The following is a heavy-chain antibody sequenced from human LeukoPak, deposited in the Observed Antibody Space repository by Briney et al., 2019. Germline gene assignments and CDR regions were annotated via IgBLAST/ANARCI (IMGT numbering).Heavy chain of an antibody. V-gene: IGHV1-18*01. CDR3: TRDRPRMTSDYYYGMDV. CDR2: ISAYNGNT. J-gene: IGHJ6*02. CDR1: GYTFTSYG. Sequence: ASVKVSCKASGYTFTSYGISWVRQAPGQGLEWMGWISAYNGNTNYAQKLQGRVTMTTDTSTSTAYMELRSLRSDDTAVYYWTRDRPRMTSDYYYGMDVWGQGTTVTVSS. D-gene: IGHD2-21*02.